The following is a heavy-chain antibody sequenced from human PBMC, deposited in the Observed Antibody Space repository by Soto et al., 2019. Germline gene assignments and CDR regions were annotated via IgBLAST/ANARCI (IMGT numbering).Heavy chain of an antibody. J-gene: IGHJ5*02. D-gene: IGHD6-6*01. CDR3: ARGSFSSSSSWFDP. V-gene: IGHV4-31*03. CDR2: ISYTGRT. CDR1: GGSISIEATF. Sequence: PSETLSLTCTVPGGSISIEATFWSWIRQLPGGGLEWIGYISYTGRTYYTPSLNSRLTIALDTSNNLFSLRLSAVTAADTAVYFCARGSFSSSSSWFDPWGQGTLVTVS.